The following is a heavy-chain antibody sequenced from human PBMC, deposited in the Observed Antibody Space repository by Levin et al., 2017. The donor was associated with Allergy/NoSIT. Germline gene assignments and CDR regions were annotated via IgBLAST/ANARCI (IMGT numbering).Heavy chain of an antibody. CDR2: INHSGST. CDR3: ARLSRGWLLAYGMDG. J-gene: IGHJ6*02. CDR1: GGSFSGYY. D-gene: IGHD2-21*02. Sequence: SETLSLTCAVYGGSFSGYYWSWIRQPPGKGLEWIGEINHSGSTNYNPSLKSRVTISVDTSKNQFSLKLSSVTAADTAVYYCARLSRGWLLAYGMDGWGQGTTVTVSS. V-gene: IGHV4-34*01.